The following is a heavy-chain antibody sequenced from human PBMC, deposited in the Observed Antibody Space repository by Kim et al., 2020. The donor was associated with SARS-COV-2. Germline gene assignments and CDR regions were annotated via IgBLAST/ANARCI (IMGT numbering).Heavy chain of an antibody. CDR2: ISYDGSNK. J-gene: IGHJ4*02. CDR1: GFTFSSYA. CDR3: ARALGVFATMATIGGDY. Sequence: GGSLRLSCAASGFTFSSYAMHWVRQAPGKGLEWVAVISYDGSNKYYADSVKGRFTISRDNSKNTLYLQMNSLRAEDTAVYYCARALGVFATMATIGGDYWGQGSLVTVSS. D-gene: IGHD5-12*01. V-gene: IGHV3-30*04.